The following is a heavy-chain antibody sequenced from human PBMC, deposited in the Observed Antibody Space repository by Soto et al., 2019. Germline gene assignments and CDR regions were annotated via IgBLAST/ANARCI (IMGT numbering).Heavy chain of an antibody. D-gene: IGHD1-26*01. J-gene: IGHJ4*02. Sequence: GGSLRLSCAASGFTFSDYYMSWIRQAPGKGLEWVSYISSSSSYTNYADSVKGRFTISRDNAKNSLYLQMNSLRAEDTAVYYCAKDLTAVHSGSYYFDYWGQGTLVTVSS. CDR3: AKDLTAVHSGSYYFDY. CDR2: ISSSSSYT. CDR1: GFTFSDYY. V-gene: IGHV3-11*05.